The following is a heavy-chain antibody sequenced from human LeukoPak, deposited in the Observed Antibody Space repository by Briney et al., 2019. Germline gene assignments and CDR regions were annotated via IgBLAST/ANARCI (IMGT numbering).Heavy chain of an antibody. D-gene: IGHD4-23*01. Sequence: GGSLRLSCAASGFTFSSYGMHWVRQAPGKGLEWVTFIRYDGSHAYYADSVRGRFTISRDNSMDTLYLQMNSLRPEDTAVYYCAKVLTLLTFDYCGQGALVTVSS. V-gene: IGHV3-30*02. CDR3: AKVLTLLTFDY. CDR1: GFTFSSYG. CDR2: IRYDGSHA. J-gene: IGHJ4*02.